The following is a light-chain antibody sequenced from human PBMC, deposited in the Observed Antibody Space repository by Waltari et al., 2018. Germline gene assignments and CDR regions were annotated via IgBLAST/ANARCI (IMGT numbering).Light chain of an antibody. Sequence: EIVLTQSPATLSLSPGERATLSCRASQSVSDYLAWYQQKPGQAPRFLISAASNRATGIPPRFSGSESGTDFTLTISSLEPEDFAFYYCQQRSNWPISFGQGTRLEIK. J-gene: IGKJ5*01. CDR3: QQRSNWPIS. CDR2: AAS. CDR1: QSVSDY. V-gene: IGKV3-11*01.